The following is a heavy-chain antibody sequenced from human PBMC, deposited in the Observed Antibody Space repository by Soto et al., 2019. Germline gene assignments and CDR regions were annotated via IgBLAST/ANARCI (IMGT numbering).Heavy chain of an antibody. Sequence: QPGGSLRLSCAASGFTFNNYWMHWVRQDPGKGLVWVSRINSDGSSTSYADSVKGRFTISRDNAKNTLYLQMNSLRAEDTVVYYCARDLSAYYDTSGPGDYWGQGTLVTVSS. V-gene: IGHV3-74*01. CDR3: ARDLSAYYDTSGPGDY. D-gene: IGHD3-22*01. J-gene: IGHJ4*02. CDR2: INSDGSST. CDR1: GFTFNNYW.